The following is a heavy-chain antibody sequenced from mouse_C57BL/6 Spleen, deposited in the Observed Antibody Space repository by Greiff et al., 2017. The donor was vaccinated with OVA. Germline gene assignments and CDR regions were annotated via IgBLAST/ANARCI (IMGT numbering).Heavy chain of an antibody. CDR2: ISSGSSTI. CDR1: GFTFSDYG. D-gene: IGHD1-1*01. CDR3: ARCYGYYAMDY. Sequence: EVKVEESGGGLVKPGGSLKLSCAASGFTFSDYGMHWVRQAPEKGLEWVAYISSGSSTIYYADTVKGRFTISRDNAKNTLFLQITSLRSEDTAIFYCARCYGYYAMDYWGQGTSVTVSS. J-gene: IGHJ4*01. V-gene: IGHV5-17*01.